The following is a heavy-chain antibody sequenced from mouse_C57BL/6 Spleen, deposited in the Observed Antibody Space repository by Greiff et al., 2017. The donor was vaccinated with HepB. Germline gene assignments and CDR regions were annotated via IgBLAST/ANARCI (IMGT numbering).Heavy chain of an antibody. CDR3: ARNDGYYLFDY. Sequence: EVQGVESGGGLVKPGGSLKLSCAASGFTFSSYAMSWVRQTPEKRLEWVATISDGGSYTYYPDNVKGRFTISRDNAKNNLYLQMSHLKSEDTAMYYCARNDGYYLFDYWGQGTTLTVSS. CDR2: ISDGGSYT. V-gene: IGHV5-4*01. D-gene: IGHD2-3*01. CDR1: GFTFSSYA. J-gene: IGHJ2*01.